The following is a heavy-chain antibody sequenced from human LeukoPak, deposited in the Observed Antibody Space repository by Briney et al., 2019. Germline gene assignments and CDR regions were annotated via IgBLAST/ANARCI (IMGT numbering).Heavy chain of an antibody. Sequence: ASVKVSRKASGYTFTSCDINWVRQATGQGLEWMGWMNPNSVNTGYGQSFQGRITMTRDISIGTAYMELSNLTSEDTAIYYCTRGSSGRRDNWGQGTLVTVSA. CDR2: MNPNSVNT. CDR1: GYTFTSCD. CDR3: TRGSSGRRDN. D-gene: IGHD6-19*01. V-gene: IGHV1-8*01. J-gene: IGHJ4*02.